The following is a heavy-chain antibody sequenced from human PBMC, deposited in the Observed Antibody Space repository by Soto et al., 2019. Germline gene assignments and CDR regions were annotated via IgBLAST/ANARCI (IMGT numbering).Heavy chain of an antibody. D-gene: IGHD3-10*01. CDR2: MYHSGST. Sequence: SETLSLTCSVSGGSITSGGYSWSWIRQPPGKGLEWIGYMYHSGSTYYNPSLKSRVTISVDTSKNQFSLKLSSVTAADTAVYYCARLGVWFGELLVGYWGQGTLVTVSS. J-gene: IGHJ4*02. CDR1: GGSITSGGYS. CDR3: ARLGVWFGELLVGY. V-gene: IGHV4-30-2*03.